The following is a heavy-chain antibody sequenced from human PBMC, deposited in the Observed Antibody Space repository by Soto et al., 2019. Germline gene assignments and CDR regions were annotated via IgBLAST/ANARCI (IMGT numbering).Heavy chain of an antibody. J-gene: IGHJ4*02. CDR1: GFPFSSYS. Sequence: GGSLRLSCAASGFPFSSYSMNWVRQAPGKGLEWVSYNSSSSSTIYYADSVKGRFTISRDNAKNSLYLQMNSLRAEDTAVYYCARGQGGTYYYDSSGYPHLDYWGQGTLVTVSS. CDR3: ARGQGGTYYYDSSGYPHLDY. V-gene: IGHV3-48*01. D-gene: IGHD3-22*01. CDR2: NSSSSSTI.